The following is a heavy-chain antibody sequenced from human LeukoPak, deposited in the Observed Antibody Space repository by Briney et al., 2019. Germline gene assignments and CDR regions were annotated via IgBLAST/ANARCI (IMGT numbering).Heavy chain of an antibody. CDR3: AKELYSYGFGY. Sequence: GGSLRLSCAASGFTFSSYGMYWVRQAPGKGLERGAVISYDGSNKYYADSVKGGFTISRDNSKNTLYLQMNSLRAEDTAVYYCAKELYSYGFGYWGQGTLVTVSS. J-gene: IGHJ4*02. V-gene: IGHV3-30*18. CDR1: GFTFSSYG. D-gene: IGHD5-18*01. CDR2: ISYDGSNK.